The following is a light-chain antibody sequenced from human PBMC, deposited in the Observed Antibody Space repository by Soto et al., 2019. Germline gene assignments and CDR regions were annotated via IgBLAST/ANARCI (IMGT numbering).Light chain of an antibody. Sequence: ELVLTQSPGTLSLSPGERAALSCRASQSLSSNLAWYQQIPGQAPRLLIYSASARATGIPARFGGSGSGTEFTLTVSSLQSEDSALYFCQQYHKWPWTFGQGTKVDIK. CDR2: SAS. CDR3: QQYHKWPWT. J-gene: IGKJ1*01. V-gene: IGKV3-15*01. CDR1: QSLSSN.